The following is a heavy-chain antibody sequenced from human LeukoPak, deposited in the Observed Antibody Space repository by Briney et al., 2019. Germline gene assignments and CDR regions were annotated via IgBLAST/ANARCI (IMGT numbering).Heavy chain of an antibody. J-gene: IGHJ4*02. Sequence: SETLSLTCTVSGGSISSGGYYWSWIRQHPGKGLEWIGYIYYSGSTYYNPSLKSRVTISVDTSKNQFSLKLSSVTAADTAVYYCASSGYYSGAPDYWGQGTLVTVSS. CDR1: GGSISSGGYY. D-gene: IGHD3-22*01. CDR3: ASSGYYSGAPDY. CDR2: IYYSGST. V-gene: IGHV4-31*03.